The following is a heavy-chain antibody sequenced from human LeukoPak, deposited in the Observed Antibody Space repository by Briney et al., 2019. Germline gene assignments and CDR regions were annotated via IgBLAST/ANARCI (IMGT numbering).Heavy chain of an antibody. CDR1: GFTVSSNY. J-gene: IGHJ4*02. Sequence: GGSLRLSCAASGFTVSSNYMSWVRQAPGKGLEWVSIIYTGGGTYYADSVKGRFTISRDSPKNTLHLQMNSLRTEDTAVYYCARVTTLGARIIDYWGQGTLVTVSS. V-gene: IGHV3-66*02. CDR2: IYTGGGT. D-gene: IGHD1-26*01. CDR3: ARVTTLGARIIDY.